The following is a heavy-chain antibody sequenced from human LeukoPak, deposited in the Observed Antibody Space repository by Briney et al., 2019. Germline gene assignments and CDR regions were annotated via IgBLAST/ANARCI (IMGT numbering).Heavy chain of an antibody. CDR1: GGSISSSSYY. Sequence: SETLSLTCTVSGGSISSSSYYWGWIRQPPGKGLEWIGSIYYSGSIYYNPSLKSRVTISVDTSKNQFSLKLSSVTAADTAVYYCARNPRYCSSTSCSRGMDVWGKGTTVTVSS. V-gene: IGHV4-39*01. J-gene: IGHJ6*04. D-gene: IGHD2-2*01. CDR3: ARNPRYCSSTSCSRGMDV. CDR2: IYYSGSI.